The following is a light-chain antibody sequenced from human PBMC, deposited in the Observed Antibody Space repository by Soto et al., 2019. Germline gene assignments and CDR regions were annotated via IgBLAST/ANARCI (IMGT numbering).Light chain of an antibody. CDR1: QSVSSNY. Sequence: EIVLTQSPGTLSLSPGERATLSCRASQSVSSNYLAWYQQKPGQAPRLLTYGASSRATGIPDRFSGSGSGTDFTLTISRLEPDDFAVYYCQHYGGSTYTFGQGTKLDIK. CDR2: GAS. J-gene: IGKJ2*01. CDR3: QHYGGSTYT. V-gene: IGKV3-20*01.